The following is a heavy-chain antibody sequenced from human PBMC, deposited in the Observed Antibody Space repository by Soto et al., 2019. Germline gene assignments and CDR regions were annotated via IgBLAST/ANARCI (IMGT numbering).Heavy chain of an antibody. V-gene: IGHV3-15*07. CDR3: TTDSGYGEYVGVATAFDI. CDR2: IKSKTDGGTT. CDR1: GFTFSNAW. J-gene: IGHJ3*02. Sequence: GGSLRLSCAASGFTFSNAWMNWVRQAPGKGLEWVGRIKSKTDGGTTDYAAPVKGRFTISRDDSKNTLYLQMNSLKTEDTAVYYCTTDSGYGEYVGVATAFDIWGQGTMVTVSS. D-gene: IGHD4-17*01.